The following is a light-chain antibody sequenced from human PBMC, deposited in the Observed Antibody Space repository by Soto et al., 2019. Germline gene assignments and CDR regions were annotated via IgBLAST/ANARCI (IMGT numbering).Light chain of an antibody. J-gene: IGLJ3*02. CDR2: INYDGTH. V-gene: IGLV4-69*01. CDR1: SGYSTNA. Sequence: QVVVTQSPSGSASLGASVKLTCTLSSGYSTNAIAWHQQQSEKGPRFLMKINYDGTHSKGDGFFDRFSGSSSGAERHLSISSLQSEDEADYYCQSLGTGIQVFGGGTKLTVL. CDR3: QSLGTGIQV.